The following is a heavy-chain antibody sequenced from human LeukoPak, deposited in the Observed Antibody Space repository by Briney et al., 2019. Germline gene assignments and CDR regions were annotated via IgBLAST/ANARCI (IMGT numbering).Heavy chain of an antibody. D-gene: IGHD3-22*01. V-gene: IGHV1-69*04. Sequence: SVKVSCKASGGTFSSYAISWVRQAPGQGLEWMGRIIPILGIANYAQKFQGRVTITADKSTSTAYMELSSLRSEDTAVYYCARDYCDSSGYYMYYFDYWGQGTLVTVSS. CDR1: GGTFSSYA. CDR3: ARDYCDSSGYYMYYFDY. J-gene: IGHJ4*02. CDR2: IIPILGIA.